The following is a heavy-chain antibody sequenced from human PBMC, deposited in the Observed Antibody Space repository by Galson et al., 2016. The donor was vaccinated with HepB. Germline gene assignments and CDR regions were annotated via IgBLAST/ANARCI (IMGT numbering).Heavy chain of an antibody. CDR1: GFTFSSYN. D-gene: IGHD3-22*01. CDR3: ARLSSDSSDYGDH. CDR2: IDSSSSTI. Sequence: SLRLSCAASGFTFSSYNMNWVRQAAGKGLEWVSYIDSSSSTIYYADSVKGRFTISRDNAKNSLYLQMSSLRDEDTAVYYCARLSSDSSDYGDHWGQGTLVTVSS. V-gene: IGHV3-48*02. J-gene: IGHJ4*02.